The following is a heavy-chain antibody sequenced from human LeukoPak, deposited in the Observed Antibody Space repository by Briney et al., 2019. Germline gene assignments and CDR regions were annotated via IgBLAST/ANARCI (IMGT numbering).Heavy chain of an antibody. Sequence: SETLSLTCTVSGGSISSYYWGWIRQPPGKGLEWIGSIYYSGSTYYNPSLKSRVTISVDTSKSQFSLKLSSVTAADTAVYYCARGSPGVLDYWGQGTLVTVSS. D-gene: IGHD1-1*01. V-gene: IGHV4-39*07. CDR2: IYYSGST. J-gene: IGHJ4*02. CDR3: ARGSPGVLDY. CDR1: GGSISSYY.